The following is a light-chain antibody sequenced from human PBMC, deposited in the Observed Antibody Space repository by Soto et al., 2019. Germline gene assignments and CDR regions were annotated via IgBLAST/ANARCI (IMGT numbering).Light chain of an antibody. J-gene: IGKJ1*01. Sequence: DIVMTQSPLSLPVTPGEPASISCRSSQSLLHSNGYNYLDWYLQKPGQSPQLLIYLGSNRATGVPYRFIGSGSGTDFTLKISRVEAEDVGVYYCKQALQTPRTFGQGTKVEIK. V-gene: IGKV2-28*01. CDR2: LGS. CDR3: KQALQTPRT. CDR1: QSLLHSNGYNY.